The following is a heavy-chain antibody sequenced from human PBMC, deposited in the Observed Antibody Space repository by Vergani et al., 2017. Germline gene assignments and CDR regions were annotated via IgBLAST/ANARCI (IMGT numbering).Heavy chain of an antibody. CDR1: GDSLRGHY. V-gene: IGHV4-34*02. CDR3: ARGIYGDYVSYYGMDV. Sequence: QVQLRQWGAGLVKPSETLSLTCGIYGDSLRGHYWSWIRQSPGKGLEWIGQINYSGSTNYNPSLKSRVTISVDTSKNQFSLKLSSVTAADTAVYYCARGIYGDYVSYYGMDVWGQGTTVTVSS. CDR2: INYSGST. D-gene: IGHD4-17*01. J-gene: IGHJ6*02.